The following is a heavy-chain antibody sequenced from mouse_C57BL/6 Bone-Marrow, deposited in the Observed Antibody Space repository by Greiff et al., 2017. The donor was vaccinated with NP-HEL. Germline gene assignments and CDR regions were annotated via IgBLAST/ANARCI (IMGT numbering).Heavy chain of an antibody. CDR3: ARREIYDYDNFDY. CDR1: GYSFTGYY. V-gene: IGHV1-42*01. Sequence: EVKLQESGPELVKPGASVKISCKASGYSFTGYYMNWVKQSPEKSLEWIGEINPSTGGTTYNQKFKAKATLTVDKSSSAAYMQLKSLTSEDSAVYYCARREIYDYDNFDYWGQDTTLTLSS. D-gene: IGHD2-4*01. J-gene: IGHJ2*01. CDR2: INPSTGGT.